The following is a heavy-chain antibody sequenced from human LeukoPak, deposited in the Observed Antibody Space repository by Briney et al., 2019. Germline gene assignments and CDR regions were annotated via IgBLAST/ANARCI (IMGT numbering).Heavy chain of an antibody. Sequence: GGSLRLSCAASGFTFSSYWMSWVRQAPGKGLEWVANIKQDGSEKYYVDSVKGRFTISRDNAKNSLYLQMNSLRAEDTAVYYCARDPGVTVTRSENWFDPWGQGTLVTVSS. J-gene: IGHJ5*02. CDR2: IKQDGSEK. CDR1: GFTFSSYW. D-gene: IGHD4-17*01. V-gene: IGHV3-7*01. CDR3: ARDPGVTVTRSENWFDP.